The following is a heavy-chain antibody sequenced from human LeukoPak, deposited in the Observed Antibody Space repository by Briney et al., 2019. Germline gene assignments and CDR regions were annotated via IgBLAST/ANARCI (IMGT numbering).Heavy chain of an antibody. CDR1: GFTFDDYA. J-gene: IGHJ4*02. V-gene: IGHV3-9*01. Sequence: GRSLRLSCAASGFTFDDYAMHWVRHAPGKGLEWVSGISWNSGSIGYADSVKGRFTISRDNAKNSLYLQMNSLRAEDTALYYCAKLGPYYDILTGYYIGDYWGQGTLVTVSS. CDR3: AKLGPYYDILTGYYIGDY. CDR2: ISWNSGSI. D-gene: IGHD3-9*01.